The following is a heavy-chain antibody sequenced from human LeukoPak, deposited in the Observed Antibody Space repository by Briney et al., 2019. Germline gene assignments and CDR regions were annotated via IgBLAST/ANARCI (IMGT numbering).Heavy chain of an antibody. CDR3: ARGIAGAWGLDY. J-gene: IGHJ4*02. Sequence: QPGGSLRLSCEASGFTFSGNWMHWVRQAPGKGLVWVSRINGDGRTTYYADSVKGRFTISRDNAKNTVYLQMNSLRAEDTAVYYCARGIAGAWGLDYWGLGTLVTVSS. CDR2: INGDGRTT. D-gene: IGHD6-13*01. CDR1: GFTFSGNW. V-gene: IGHV3-74*01.